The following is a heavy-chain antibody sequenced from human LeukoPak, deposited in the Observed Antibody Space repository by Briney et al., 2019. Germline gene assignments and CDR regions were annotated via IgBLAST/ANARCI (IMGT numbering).Heavy chain of an antibody. D-gene: IGHD3-3*01. Sequence: ASETLSLTCAVYGGSFSGYYWSWIRQPPGKGLEWIGEINHSGSTNYNPSLKSRVTISVDTSKSQFSLKLSSVTAADTAVYYCARGKGAYDFWSGYYKRRYYFDYWGQGTLVTVSS. CDR1: GGSFSGYY. CDR2: INHSGST. CDR3: ARGKGAYDFWSGYYKRRYYFDY. V-gene: IGHV4-34*01. J-gene: IGHJ4*02.